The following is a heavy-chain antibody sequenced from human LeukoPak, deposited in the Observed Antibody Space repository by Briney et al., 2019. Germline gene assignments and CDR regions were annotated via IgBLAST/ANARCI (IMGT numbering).Heavy chain of an antibody. V-gene: IGHV3-30-3*01. Sequence: GGSLRLSCAASGFTFNSYAIHWVRQAPGKGLEWVAVISYDGNNKYYADSVQGRFSISRDNANNTLYLQMNSLKTEDTAVYYCARQMTPHGNFDYWGQGTLVTVSS. CDR2: ISYDGNNK. CDR3: ARQMTPHGNFDY. CDR1: GFTFNSYA. D-gene: IGHD1-26*01. J-gene: IGHJ4*02.